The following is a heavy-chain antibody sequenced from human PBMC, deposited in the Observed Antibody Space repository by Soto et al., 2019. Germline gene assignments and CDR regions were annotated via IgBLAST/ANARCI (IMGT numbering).Heavy chain of an antibody. CDR2: ISAYNGNT. V-gene: IGHV1-18*01. Sequence: QVQLVQSGAEVKKPGASVKVSCKASGYTFTSYGISWVRQAPGQGLEWMGWISAYNGNTNYAQTLQDRVTMTTDTSTTTAYMELRSLRSDDTAVYYCATFDVKSYYYGMDVWGQGTTVTVSS. J-gene: IGHJ6*02. CDR3: ATFDVKSYYYGMDV. CDR1: GYTFTSYG.